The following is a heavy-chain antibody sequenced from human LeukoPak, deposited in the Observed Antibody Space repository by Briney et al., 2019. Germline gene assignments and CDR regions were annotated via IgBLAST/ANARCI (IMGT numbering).Heavy chain of an antibody. V-gene: IGHV1-8*01. Sequence: GASVKVSCKASGYTFTSYDINWVRQATGQGLEWMGWMNPNSGNTGYAQRFQGRITMTTDTSTSTAYMELRSLRPDDTAVYYCVRDNWNEFDPWGQGTLVTVSS. J-gene: IGHJ5*02. CDR2: MNPNSGNT. CDR3: VRDNWNEFDP. D-gene: IGHD1-1*01. CDR1: GYTFTSYD.